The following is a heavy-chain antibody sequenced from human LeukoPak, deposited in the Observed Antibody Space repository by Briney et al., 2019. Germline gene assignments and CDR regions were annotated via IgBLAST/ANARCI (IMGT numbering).Heavy chain of an antibody. CDR3: AKDQGWNYDPGPFDY. V-gene: IGHV3-43*02. Sequence: GGSLRLSCAASGFTFDDYAMHWVRQAPGKGLEWVSLISGDGGSTYYADSVKGRFTISRDNSKNPLYLQMNSLRTEDTALYYCAKDQGWNYDPGPFDYWGQGTLVTVSS. D-gene: IGHD1-7*01. CDR1: GFTFDDYA. CDR2: ISGDGGST. J-gene: IGHJ4*02.